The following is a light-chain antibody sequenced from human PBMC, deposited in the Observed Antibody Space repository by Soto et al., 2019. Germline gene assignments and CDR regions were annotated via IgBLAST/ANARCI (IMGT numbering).Light chain of an antibody. J-gene: IGKJ5*01. Sequence: DIVMTQSPASLAVSLGERATINCKSSQSVLYTPNNKNYLAWYQQKPGQPPKLLIYWAYTRESGVPDRYSGSGSGTDFTLAISGLQPEDVGVYYCQRYNRPPITFGQATRLEIK. V-gene: IGKV4-1*01. CDR1: QSVLYTPNNKNY. CDR3: QRYNRPPIT. CDR2: WAY.